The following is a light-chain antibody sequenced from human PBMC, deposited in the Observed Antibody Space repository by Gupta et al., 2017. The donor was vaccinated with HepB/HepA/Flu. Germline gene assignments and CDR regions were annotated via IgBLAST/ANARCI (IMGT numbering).Light chain of an antibody. J-gene: IGKJ4*01. CDR2: HAS. CDR3: QQYNSYSLT. Sequence: IQMTQSPSTLSASVGDRVTITCRASQSISNLLAWYQQKPGKAPKLLIYHASSLESGVPSRFSGSGSGTEFSLAISSLQPDDFATYYCQQYNSYSLTFGGGTKVEIK. CDR1: QSISNL. V-gene: IGKV1-5*03.